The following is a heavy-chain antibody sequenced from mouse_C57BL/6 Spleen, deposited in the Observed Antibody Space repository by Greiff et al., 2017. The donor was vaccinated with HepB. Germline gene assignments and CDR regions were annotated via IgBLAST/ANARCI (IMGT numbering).Heavy chain of an antibody. Sequence: EVKLVESGGGLVQPGGSLSLSCAASGFTFTDYYMSWVRQPPGKALEWLGFIRNKANGYTTEYSASVKGRFTISRDNSQSILYLQMNALRAEDSATYYCARSHYYCSTWFAYWGQGTLVTVSA. CDR3: ARSHYYCSTWFAY. CDR1: GFTFTDYY. V-gene: IGHV7-3*01. J-gene: IGHJ3*01. D-gene: IGHD1-1*01. CDR2: IRNKANGYTT.